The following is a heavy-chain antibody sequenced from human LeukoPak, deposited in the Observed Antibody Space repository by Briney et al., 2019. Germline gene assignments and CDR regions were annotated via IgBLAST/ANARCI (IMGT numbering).Heavy chain of an antibody. J-gene: IGHJ4*02. D-gene: IGHD3/OR15-3a*01. CDR2: MSTIGTT. CDR1: GVSISGDF. V-gene: IGHV4-4*07. Sequence: PSETLSLTCTVSGVSISGDFWSWIRQPAGKGLEWIGRMSTIGTTFYNPSLKSRVTMSGDSSKNQFSLELTSVTAADTAVYYCARGYYMNLAHYYFDYWGQGTLVTVSS. CDR3: ARGYYMNLAHYYFDY.